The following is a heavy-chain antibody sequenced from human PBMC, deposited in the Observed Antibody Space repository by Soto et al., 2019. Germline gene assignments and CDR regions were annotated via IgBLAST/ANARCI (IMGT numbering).Heavy chain of an antibody. J-gene: IGHJ4*02. CDR3: ARGYYYDSYTFDY. V-gene: IGHV3-7*03. D-gene: IGHD3-22*01. CDR1: GFTFSSYW. Sequence: PGGSLRLSCAASGFTFSSYWMSWVRQAPGGGLEWVANIKQDGSEKYYVDSVKGRFTISRDNAKNSLYLQMNSLTAEYTGVYYCARGYYYDSYTFDYWGQGTLVTVSS. CDR2: IKQDGSEK.